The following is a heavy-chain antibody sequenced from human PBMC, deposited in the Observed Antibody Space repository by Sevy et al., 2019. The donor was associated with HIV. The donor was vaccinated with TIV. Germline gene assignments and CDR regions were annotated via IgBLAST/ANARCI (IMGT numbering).Heavy chain of an antibody. Sequence: GGSLRLSCAASGFTFSSYSTNWVRQAPGKGLEWVSSISSSSSYIYYADSVKGRFTISRDNAKNSLYLQMNSLRAEDTAVYYCARGQTRITMIVVAAYFGYWGQGTLVTVSS. CDR1: GFTFSSYS. CDR3: ARGQTRITMIVVAAYFGY. CDR2: ISSSSSYI. J-gene: IGHJ4*02. D-gene: IGHD3-22*01. V-gene: IGHV3-21*01.